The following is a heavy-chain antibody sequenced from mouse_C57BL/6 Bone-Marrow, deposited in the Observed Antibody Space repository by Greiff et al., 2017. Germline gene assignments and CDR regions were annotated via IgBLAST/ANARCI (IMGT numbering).Heavy chain of an antibody. V-gene: IGHV5-6*02. CDR2: ISSGGSYN. J-gene: IGHJ4*01. D-gene: IGHD2-5*01. Sequence: EVKVVESGGDLVKPGGSLKLSCAASGFTFSSYGMSWVRQTPDKRLEWVATISSGGSYNYYPDSVKGRFTISRDNAKNTLYLLMSSLKSEDTAMYYCSRREVTPYYAIDYWGQGTSVTVSS. CDR1: GFTFSSYG. CDR3: SRREVTPYYAIDY.